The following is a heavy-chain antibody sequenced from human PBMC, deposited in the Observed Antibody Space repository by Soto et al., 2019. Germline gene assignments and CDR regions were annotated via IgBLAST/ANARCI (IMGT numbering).Heavy chain of an antibody. V-gene: IGHV4-31*03. Sequence: QVQLQESGPGLVKPSQTLSLTCTVSGGSISSDGYYWSWIRQHPGKGLEWIGYIYYSGSTYYNPSLKRRVTIAVDTSKNQFSLKLSSVTAADTGVYYCATGKYDYGSDGNDYWGQGTLVTVSS. CDR1: GGSISSDGYY. D-gene: IGHD3-10*01. CDR3: ATGKYDYGSDGNDY. J-gene: IGHJ4*02. CDR2: IYYSGST.